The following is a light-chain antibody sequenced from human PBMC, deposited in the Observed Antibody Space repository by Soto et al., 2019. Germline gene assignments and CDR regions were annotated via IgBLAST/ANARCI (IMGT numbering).Light chain of an antibody. CDR3: QQRSNWPHT. V-gene: IGKV3-11*01. J-gene: IGKJ5*01. Sequence: EIVLTQSPATLSVSPGERATLSCRASQSVSSYLAWYQHKPGQAPRLLIYDASNRATGIPARFSGSVSRTDFTLTISSLEPEDFAVYYCQQRSNWPHTFGQGTRLEIK. CDR1: QSVSSY. CDR2: DAS.